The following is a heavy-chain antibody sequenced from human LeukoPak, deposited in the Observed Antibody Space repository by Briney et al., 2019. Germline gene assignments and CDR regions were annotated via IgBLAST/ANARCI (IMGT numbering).Heavy chain of an antibody. D-gene: IGHD6-6*01. CDR1: GFTFSSYA. CDR2: ISGSGGST. V-gene: IGHV3-23*01. J-gene: IGHJ4*02. CDR3: AKDLEYSSRCRVFDY. Sequence: PGGSLRLSCAASGFTFSSYAMSWVRQAPGKGLEWVSAISGSGGSTYYADSVKGRFTISRDNSKNTLYLQMNGLRAEDTAVYYCAKDLEYSSRCRVFDYWGQGTLVTVSS.